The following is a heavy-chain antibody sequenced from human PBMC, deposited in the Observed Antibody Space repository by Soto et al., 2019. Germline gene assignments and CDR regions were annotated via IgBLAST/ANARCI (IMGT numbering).Heavy chain of an antibody. CDR1: GGSVSSGSYY. J-gene: IGHJ3*02. V-gene: IGHV4-61*01. Sequence: PSETLSLTCTVSGGSVSSGSYYWSWIRQPPGEGLEWIGYIYYSGSTNYNSSLKSRVTISVDTSKNQFSLKLTSVTAADTAVYYCARDRGYYDSSGYLKAFDIWGQGTMVTVSS. CDR2: IYYSGST. D-gene: IGHD3-22*01. CDR3: ARDRGYYDSSGYLKAFDI.